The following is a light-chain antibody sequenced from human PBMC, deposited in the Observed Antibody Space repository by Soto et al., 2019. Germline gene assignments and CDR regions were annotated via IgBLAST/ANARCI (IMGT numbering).Light chain of an antibody. J-gene: IGKJ5*01. V-gene: IGKV1-5*01. CDR3: QQRNTWPPIT. CDR2: DAS. Sequence: DIQMTQSPSTLSASVGDRVTITCRASQSIGRFLAWYQHQPGKAPKLLIYDASRRASGVPARFSGSGSGTDFTLTISSLEPEDFALYYCQQRNTWPPITFGQGTRLEIK. CDR1: QSIGRF.